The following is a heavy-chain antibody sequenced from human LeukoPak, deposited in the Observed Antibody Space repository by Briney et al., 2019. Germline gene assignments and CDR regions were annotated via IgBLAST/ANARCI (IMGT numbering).Heavy chain of an antibody. V-gene: IGHV4-39*01. J-gene: IGHJ4*02. CDR1: GGSISSSIYY. Sequence: SETLSLTCTVSGGSISSSIYYWGWIRQPPGEGLEWIGSIYYSGSTYYNPSLKSRVTISVDTSKNQFSLKLSSVTAADTAVYYCARRRTTFDYWGQGTLVTVSS. CDR2: IYYSGST. CDR3: ARRRTTFDY. D-gene: IGHD4-17*01.